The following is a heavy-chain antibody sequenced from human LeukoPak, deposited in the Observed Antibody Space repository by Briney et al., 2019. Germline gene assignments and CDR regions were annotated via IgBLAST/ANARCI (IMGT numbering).Heavy chain of an antibody. CDR2: ISGSGGST. Sequence: GGSLRLSCAASGFTFSTYAMNWVRQAPGKGLEWVSAISGSGGSTYYADSVKGRFTISRDNSKNTLYLQMNSLRAEDTAVYYCAKDFTPTWIQLWCPFDYWGQGTLVTVSS. CDR3: AKDFTPTWIQLWCPFDY. J-gene: IGHJ4*02. D-gene: IGHD5-18*01. CDR1: GFTFSTYA. V-gene: IGHV3-23*01.